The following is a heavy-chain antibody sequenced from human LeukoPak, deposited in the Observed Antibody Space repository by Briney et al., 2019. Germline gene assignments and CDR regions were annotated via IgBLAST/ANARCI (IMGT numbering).Heavy chain of an antibody. V-gene: IGHV4-34*01. J-gene: IGHJ4*02. D-gene: IGHD3-10*01. CDR1: GGSFRGYY. CDR3: ARGIGSGSSFDY. CDR2: INHSGST. Sequence: SETLSLTCAVYGGSFRGYYWSWIRQPPGKGLEWIGEINHSGSTNYNPSLKSRVTISVDTSKNQFSLKLSSVTAADTAVYYCARGIGSGSSFDYWGQGTLVTVSS.